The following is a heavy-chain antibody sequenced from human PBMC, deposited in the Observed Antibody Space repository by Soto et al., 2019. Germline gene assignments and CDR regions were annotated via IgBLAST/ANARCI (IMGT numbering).Heavy chain of an antibody. Sequence: PSETLSLTCTVSGGSISSGCYYWSWIRQHPGKGLEWIGYIYYIGSTYYNPSLKSRVTISVDTSKNQFSLKLSSVTAADTAVYYCASGMRIAAPGWFDPWGQGTLVTVSP. CDR3: ASGMRIAAPGWFDP. V-gene: IGHV4-31*03. CDR1: GGSISSGCYY. J-gene: IGHJ5*02. CDR2: IYYIGST. D-gene: IGHD6-6*01.